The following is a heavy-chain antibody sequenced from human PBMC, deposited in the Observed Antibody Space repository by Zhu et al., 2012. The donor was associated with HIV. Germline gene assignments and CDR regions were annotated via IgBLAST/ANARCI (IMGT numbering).Heavy chain of an antibody. Sequence: QVRLQESGPRLVKFSQTLSLTCGVSRYSISRGYYWAWIRQPPGKGLEWIATIFHSGSPHYNPSLKNRVSVSVDTSKNQYSLKLTSVTAADTAVYYCASSSSGYGYFDYWGRGALVTVSS. D-gene: IGHD5-18*01. V-gene: IGHV4-38-2*01. CDR3: ASSSSGYGYFDY. CDR2: IFHSGSP. J-gene: IGHJ4*02. CDR1: RYSISRGYY.